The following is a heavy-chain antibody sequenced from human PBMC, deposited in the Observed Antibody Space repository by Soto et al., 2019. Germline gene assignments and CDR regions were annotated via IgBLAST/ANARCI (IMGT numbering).Heavy chain of an antibody. D-gene: IGHD3-16*01. Sequence: EVQLVESGGGLVQPGGSLRLSCAASGFTFSSYWMHWVRQAPGKGLVWVSRTNEDGSTINYADSVKGRFTISRDNAKKTLYLEMNSRRAEDTVVYYVTRDMGGRGGYWGQGTLVTVSS. CDR2: TNEDGSTI. CDR3: TRDMGGRGGY. V-gene: IGHV3-74*01. CDR1: GFTFSSYW. J-gene: IGHJ4*02.